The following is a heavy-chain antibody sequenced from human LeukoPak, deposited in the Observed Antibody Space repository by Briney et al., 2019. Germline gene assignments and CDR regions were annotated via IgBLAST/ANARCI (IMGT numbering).Heavy chain of an antibody. J-gene: IGHJ4*02. V-gene: IGHV4-31*03. D-gene: IGHD5-12*01. CDR1: VGNISSGCYD. Sequence: SETMYLTCTVSVGNISSGCYDWSWIRQHPGKGLEWSGYIYYSGSTYYNPSLKSRVTISVDTSKNQFSLKLSSVTAADTAVYYCARVFGGYAGRYFDYWGQGTLVTVSS. CDR2: IYYSGST. CDR3: ARVFGGYAGRYFDY.